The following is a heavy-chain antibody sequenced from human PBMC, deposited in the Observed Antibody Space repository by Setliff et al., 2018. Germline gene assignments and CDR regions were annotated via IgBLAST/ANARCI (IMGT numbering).Heavy chain of an antibody. V-gene: IGHV4-39*07. CDR1: GGSISSSSYY. CDR2: IYYSGST. J-gene: IGHJ6*02. Sequence: TLSLTCTVSGGSISSSSYYWGWIRQPPGKGLEWIGSIYYSGSTYYNPSLKSRVTISVGTSKNQFSLKLSSVTAADTAVYYCARDRVTTLENYYYCYGMDVWGQGTTVTVSS. D-gene: IGHD4-17*01. CDR3: ARDRVTTLENYYYCYGMDV.